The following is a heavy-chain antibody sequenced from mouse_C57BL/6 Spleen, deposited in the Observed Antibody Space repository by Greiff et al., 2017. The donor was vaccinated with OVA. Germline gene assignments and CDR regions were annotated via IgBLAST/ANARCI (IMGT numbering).Heavy chain of an antibody. J-gene: IGHJ4*01. CDR1: GYTFTSYW. CDR2: IDPNSGGT. Sequence: QVQLKQSGAELVKPGASVKLSCKASGYTFTSYWMHWVKQRPGRGLEWIGRIDPNSGGTKYNEKFKSKATLTVDKPSSTAYMQLSSLTSEDSAVYYCARFITTVVATRYYAMDYWGQGTSVTVSS. V-gene: IGHV1-72*01. D-gene: IGHD1-1*01. CDR3: ARFITTVVATRYYAMDY.